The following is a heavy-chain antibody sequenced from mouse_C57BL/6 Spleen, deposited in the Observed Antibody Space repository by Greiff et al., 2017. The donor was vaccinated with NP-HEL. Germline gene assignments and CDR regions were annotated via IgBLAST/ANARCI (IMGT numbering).Heavy chain of an antibody. Sequence: VKLQESDAELVKPGASVKISCKVSGYTFTDHTIHWMKQRPEQGLEWIGYIYPRDGSTKYNEKFKGKATLTADKSSSTAYMQLNSLTSEDSAVYFCAPDGYYNAMDYWGQGTSVTVSS. CDR1: GYTFTDHT. D-gene: IGHD2-3*01. CDR3: APDGYYNAMDY. V-gene: IGHV1-78*01. J-gene: IGHJ4*01. CDR2: IYPRDGST.